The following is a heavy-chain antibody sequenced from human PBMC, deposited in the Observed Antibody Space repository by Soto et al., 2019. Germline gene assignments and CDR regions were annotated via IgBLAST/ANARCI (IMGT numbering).Heavy chain of an antibody. CDR1: GGSISSYY. CDR3: ASTTYYDDSSGYYYQYYFDY. V-gene: IGHV4-59*01. D-gene: IGHD3-22*01. J-gene: IGHJ4*02. Sequence: SETLSLTCTVSGGSISSYYWSWIRQPPGKGPEWIGYIYYSGSTNYNPSLTSRVTISVDTSKNQFSLKLSSVTAADTAVYYCASTTYYDDSSGYYYQYYFDYWGQGTMVTVSS. CDR2: IYYSGST.